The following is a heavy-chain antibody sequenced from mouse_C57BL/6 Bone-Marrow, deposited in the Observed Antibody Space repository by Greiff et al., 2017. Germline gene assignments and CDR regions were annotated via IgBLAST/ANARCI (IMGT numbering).Heavy chain of an antibody. CDR2: ISDGGSYT. V-gene: IGHV5-4*03. CDR3: ARGRARVV. D-gene: IGHD3-3*01. J-gene: IGHJ4*01. Sequence: EVKLMESGGGLVKPGGSLKLSCAASGFTFSSYAMSWVRQTPEKRLEWVATISDGGSYTYYPDNVKGRFTISRDNAKNNLYLQMSHLKSEDAAMYYCARGRARVVGGQGTSVTVSS. CDR1: GFTFSSYA.